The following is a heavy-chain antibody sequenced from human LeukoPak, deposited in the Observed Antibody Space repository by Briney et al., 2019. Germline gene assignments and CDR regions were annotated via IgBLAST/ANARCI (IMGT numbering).Heavy chain of an antibody. J-gene: IGHJ6*03. CDR2: IYYSGST. Sequence: PSETLSLTCTVSGGSISSSSYYWGWIRQPPGKGLEWIGSIYYSGSTYYNPSLKSRVTISVDTSKNQFSLKLSSVTAADTAVYYCARDGGSGSYWRIYYYYMDVWGKGTTVTVSS. D-gene: IGHD3-10*01. CDR3: ARDGGSGSYWRIYYYYMDV. V-gene: IGHV4-39*07. CDR1: GGSISSSSYY.